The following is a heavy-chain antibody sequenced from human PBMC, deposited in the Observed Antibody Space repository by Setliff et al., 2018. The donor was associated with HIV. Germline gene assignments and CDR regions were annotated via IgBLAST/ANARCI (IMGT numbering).Heavy chain of an antibody. V-gene: IGHV3-21*01. CDR3: TRSHSTRDAFDI. J-gene: IGHJ3*02. D-gene: IGHD2-2*01. Sequence: GGSLRLSCAASGFTFSSHWMNWVRQAPGKGLEWVSSISSSGSYIYYADSVKGRFTISRDHATSALYLQMDSLRAEDTALYYCTRSHSTRDAFDIWGQGTMVTVSS. CDR1: GFTFSSHW. CDR2: ISSSGSYI.